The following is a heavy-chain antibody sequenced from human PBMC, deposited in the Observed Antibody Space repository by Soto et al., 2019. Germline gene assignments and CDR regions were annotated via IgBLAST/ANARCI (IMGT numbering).Heavy chain of an antibody. J-gene: IGHJ4*02. CDR2: MQPSTGRT. CDR3: ARGVSAGVDY. Sequence: QVQLVQSGAEVREPGASVTVSCTASGYSFTSLDINWVRQTAGQGLEWMGWMQPSTGRTGYAQKFQGRVTMTRDTSINTAYMELTTLTSDDTAFYYCARGVSAGVDYWGQGTLVTVSS. D-gene: IGHD1-26*01. CDR1: GYSFTSLD. V-gene: IGHV1-8*01.